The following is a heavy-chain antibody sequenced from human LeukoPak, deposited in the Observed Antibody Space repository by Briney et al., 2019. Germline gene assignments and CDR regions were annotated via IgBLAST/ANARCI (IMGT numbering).Heavy chain of an antibody. D-gene: IGHD3-10*01. Sequence: GSLRLSCAASGFTFSSYWMSWVRQAPGKGLEWVANIKQDGSEKYYVDSVKGRFTISRDNAKNSLYLQMNSLRAEDTAVYYCARDRAVRGQYGMDVWGKGTTVTVSS. J-gene: IGHJ6*04. CDR2: IKQDGSEK. CDR1: GFTFSSYW. V-gene: IGHV3-7*03. CDR3: ARDRAVRGQYGMDV.